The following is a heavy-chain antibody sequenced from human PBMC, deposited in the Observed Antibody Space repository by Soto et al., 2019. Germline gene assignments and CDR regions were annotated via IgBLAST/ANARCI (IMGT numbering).Heavy chain of an antibody. CDR3: ARVPGSGWQFVDF. CDR2: INSDGSST. J-gene: IGHJ4*02. Sequence: GGSLRLSCAASGFTVSIYWMHWVRQAPGKGLVWVSRINSDGSSTNYADSVKGRFTISRDNAKNTLYLQLNSLRVEDTAVYYCARVPGSGWQFVDFWGQGTLVTVSS. CDR1: GFTVSIYW. V-gene: IGHV3-74*01. D-gene: IGHD6-25*01.